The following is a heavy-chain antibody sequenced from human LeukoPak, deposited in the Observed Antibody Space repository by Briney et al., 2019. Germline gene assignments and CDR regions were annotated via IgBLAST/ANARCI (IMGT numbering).Heavy chain of an antibody. CDR2: IYYSGST. Sequence: SETLSLTCTVSSGSISSSNYYWGWIRQPPGKGLEWIGSIYYSGSTYYNPSLKSRVTISVDTSKNQFSLKLSSVTAADTAVYYCARSRGVVPAAEFDPWGQGTLVTVSS. D-gene: IGHD2-2*01. V-gene: IGHV4-39*07. CDR3: ARSRGVVPAAEFDP. J-gene: IGHJ5*02. CDR1: SGSISSSNYY.